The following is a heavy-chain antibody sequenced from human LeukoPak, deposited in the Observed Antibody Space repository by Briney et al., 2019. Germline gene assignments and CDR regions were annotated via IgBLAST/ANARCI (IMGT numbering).Heavy chain of an antibody. CDR2: ISGSGGST. CDR3: AKDMRMTAGYFDY. V-gene: IGHV3-23*01. J-gene: IGHJ4*02. CDR1: GFTFSSYA. D-gene: IGHD6-25*01. Sequence: HPGRSLRLSCAASGFTFSSYAMHWVRQAPGKGLEWVSAISGSGGSTYYADSVKGRFTISRDNSKNTLYLQMNSLRAEDTAVYYCAKDMRMTAGYFDYWGQGTLVTVSS.